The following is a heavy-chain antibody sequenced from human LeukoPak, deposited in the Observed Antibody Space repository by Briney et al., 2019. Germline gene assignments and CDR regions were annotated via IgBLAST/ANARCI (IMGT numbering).Heavy chain of an antibody. CDR1: GFTFSSYA. J-gene: IGHJ6*02. CDR2: IRGSGGST. Sequence: GGSLRLSCATSGFTFSSYAMSWVRQAPGKGLEWVSAIRGSGGSTYYADSVKGRFTISRDNSKNTLYLQMNSQRAEDTAVYYCAKGTSPYYYGMDVWGQGTTVTVSS. CDR3: AKGTSPYYYGMDV. V-gene: IGHV3-23*01. D-gene: IGHD1-7*01.